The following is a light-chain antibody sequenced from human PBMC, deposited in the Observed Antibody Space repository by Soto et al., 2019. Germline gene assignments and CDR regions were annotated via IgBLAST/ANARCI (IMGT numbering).Light chain of an antibody. CDR1: SSNIGSNH. CDR3: SARDDSLSGVV. Sequence: QSVLTQPPSTSGTPGQRVTISCSGSSSNIGSNHVYWYQQFPGMAPKLLMYRSDQRPTGVPDRFSGSKSGTSASLAISGLRSEDEADYYCSARDDSLSGVVFGGGTKLTVL. J-gene: IGLJ2*01. CDR2: RSD. V-gene: IGLV1-47*01.